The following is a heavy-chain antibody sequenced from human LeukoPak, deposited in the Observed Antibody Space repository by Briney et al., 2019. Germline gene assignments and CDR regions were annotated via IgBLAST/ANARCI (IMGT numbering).Heavy chain of an antibody. V-gene: IGHV3-48*03. D-gene: IGHD3-10*01. J-gene: IGHJ4*02. CDR1: GFTFSSYE. CDR3: ARVTYGSGTYGAFDY. CDR2: ISSSGSTI. Sequence: GGSLRLSCAASGFTFSSYEMNWVRQAPGKGLEWVSYISSSGSTIYYADSVKGRFTISRDNAKNSLYLQMNSLRAEDTAVYYCARVTYGSGTYGAFDYWGQGTLVTVSS.